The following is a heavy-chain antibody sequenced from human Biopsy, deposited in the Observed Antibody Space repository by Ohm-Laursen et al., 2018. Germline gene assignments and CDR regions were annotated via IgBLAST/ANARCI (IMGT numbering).Heavy chain of an antibody. CDR2: IYYSGST. Sequence: SQTLSLTCTVSGVSTSTYYWSWIRQSPGRGLEWIAYIYYSGSTDYNPSLKSRVTISLDTSKNQFSLKLSSVTAADTAIYYCAREAIGVATAFDIWGQGTMVTVSS. D-gene: IGHD5-12*01. V-gene: IGHV4-59*01. J-gene: IGHJ3*02. CDR1: GVSTSTYY. CDR3: AREAIGVATAFDI.